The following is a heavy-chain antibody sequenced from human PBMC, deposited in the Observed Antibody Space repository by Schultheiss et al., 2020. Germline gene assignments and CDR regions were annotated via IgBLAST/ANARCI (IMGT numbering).Heavy chain of an antibody. Sequence: SETLSLTCAVSGGSISSGGNSWSWIRQHPGKGLEWIGYIYYSGSTYYNPSLKSRVTISVDTSKNQFSLKLSSVTAADTAVYYCARVTKRTTATIDYWGQGTLVTVSA. CDR2: IYYSGST. CDR3: ARVTKRTTATIDY. V-gene: IGHV4-31*11. J-gene: IGHJ4*02. CDR1: GGSISSGGNS. D-gene: IGHD4-17*01.